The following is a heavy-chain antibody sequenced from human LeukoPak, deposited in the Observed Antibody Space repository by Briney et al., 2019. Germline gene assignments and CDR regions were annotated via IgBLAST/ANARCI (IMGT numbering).Heavy chain of an antibody. CDR1: GDSITNYY. CDR2: LHYSGST. CDR3: ASGTYYDSSGYYRRGAEYFQH. Sequence: SETLSLTCAVSGDSITNYYWTWIRQPPGKGLEWIGYLHYSGSTNYNPSFKNRVTISVDTSKTQFSLKLSSVTAADTAVYYCASGTYYDSSGYYRRGAEYFQHWGQGTLVTVSS. D-gene: IGHD3-22*01. J-gene: IGHJ1*01. V-gene: IGHV4-59*01.